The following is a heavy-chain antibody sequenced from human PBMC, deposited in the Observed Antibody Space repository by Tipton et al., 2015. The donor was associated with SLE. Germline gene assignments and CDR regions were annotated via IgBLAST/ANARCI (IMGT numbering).Heavy chain of an antibody. V-gene: IGHV4-4*07. CDR3: AREFLNPVTTVHYDFDL. CDR1: VGSISSYY. J-gene: IGHJ2*01. Sequence: TLSLTCTVSVGSISSYYWSWIRQPAGGGLEWIGRIYTNENTNYHPSLKSRVTMSVDTSKNHFSLKLISVTAADTAVYYCAREFLNPVTTVHYDFDLWGRGTLVTVSS. D-gene: IGHD4-11*01. CDR2: IYTNENT.